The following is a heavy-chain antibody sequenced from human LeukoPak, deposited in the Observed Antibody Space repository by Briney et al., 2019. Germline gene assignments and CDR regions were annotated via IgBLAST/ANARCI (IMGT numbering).Heavy chain of an antibody. CDR2: INHSGST. CDR1: GGSFSGYY. V-gene: IGHV4-34*01. D-gene: IGHD4-17*01. CDR3: ARSNYGGTYWYFDF. Sequence: SETLSLTCAVYGGSFSGYYWSWIRQPPGKGLEWIGEINHSGSTNYNPSLKSRVTISVDTSKNQFSLKLSSVTAADTAVYYCARSNYGGTYWYFDFWGRGTLVTVSS. J-gene: IGHJ2*01.